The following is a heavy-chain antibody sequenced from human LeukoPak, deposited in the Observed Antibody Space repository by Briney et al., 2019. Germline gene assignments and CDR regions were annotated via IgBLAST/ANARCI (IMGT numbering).Heavy chain of an antibody. CDR3: ARDDDFWSGYGDV. Sequence: PGGSLRLSCAASGFTLSSYSMNWVRQAPGKGLEWVSYISSSSSTIYYADSVKGRFTISRDNAKNSLYLQMNSLRAEDTAVYYCARDDDFWSGYGDVWGQGTTVTVSS. CDR1: GFTLSSYS. V-gene: IGHV3-48*01. CDR2: ISSSSSTI. D-gene: IGHD3-3*01. J-gene: IGHJ6*02.